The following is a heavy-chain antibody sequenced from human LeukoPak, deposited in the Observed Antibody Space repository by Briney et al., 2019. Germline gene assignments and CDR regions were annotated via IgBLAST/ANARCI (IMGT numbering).Heavy chain of an antibody. Sequence: GGSLRLSCAASGFTFSSYAMSWVRQAPGKGLEWVSAISSSGAGTYYADSVKGRFTISRDNSKNTLYLQMHSLRAEDTAVYYCATKTSSWSFDYWGQGTLVTVSS. CDR1: GFTFSSYA. CDR2: ISSSGAGT. D-gene: IGHD6-13*01. J-gene: IGHJ4*02. CDR3: ATKTSSWSFDY. V-gene: IGHV3-23*01.